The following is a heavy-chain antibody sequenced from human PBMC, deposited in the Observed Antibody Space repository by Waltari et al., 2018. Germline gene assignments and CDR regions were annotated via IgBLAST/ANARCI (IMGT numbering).Heavy chain of an antibody. CDR3: AKDLGIVPAIDC. D-gene: IGHD2-2*01. CDR2: IRYDGSDQ. CDR1: GFIFSNYD. Sequence: QVQLVESGGGVVQPGGSLRVSREASGFIFSNYDIHWVRQSPGKGLESVAFIRYDGSDQQYADSVKGRFTISRDNAKSSLYLQMNNLRPEDTALYYCAKDLGIVPAIDCWGRGALVIVSS. J-gene: IGHJ4*02. V-gene: IGHV3-30*02.